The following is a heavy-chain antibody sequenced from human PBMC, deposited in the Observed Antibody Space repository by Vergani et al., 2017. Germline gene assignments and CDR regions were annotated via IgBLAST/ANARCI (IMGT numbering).Heavy chain of an antibody. J-gene: IGHJ5*02. D-gene: IGHD6-19*01. Sequence: QLQLQESGPGLVKPSATLSLTCSVSGASIRSSNYYWGWIRQPPGKGLEWIASIYYSGSTYYNPSLKRLVTISVDTSKNQFSLKLSSVTAAYTAVYFCARHSTVEWLVKLGWIDPWGQGSLVTVSS. V-gene: IGHV4-39*01. CDR3: ARHSTVEWLVKLGWIDP. CDR1: GASIRSSNYY. CDR2: IYYSGST.